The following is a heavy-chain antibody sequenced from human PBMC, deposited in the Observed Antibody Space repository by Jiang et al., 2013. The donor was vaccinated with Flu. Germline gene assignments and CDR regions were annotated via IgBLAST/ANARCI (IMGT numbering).Heavy chain of an antibody. CDR3: ARDAIDYYGSGTIIRGVDY. D-gene: IGHD3-10*01. CDR1: FSSYG. J-gene: IGHJ4*02. V-gene: IGHV3-33*01. CDR2: IWYDGSNK. Sequence: FSSYGMHWSGQAPGKGLEWVAVIWYDGSNKYYADSVKGRFTISRDNSKNTLYLQMNSLRAEDTAVYYCARDAIDYYGSGTIIRGVDYWGQGTLVTVSS.